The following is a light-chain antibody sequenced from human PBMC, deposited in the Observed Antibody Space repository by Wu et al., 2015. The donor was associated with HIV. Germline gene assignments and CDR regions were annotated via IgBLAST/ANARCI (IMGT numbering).Light chain of an antibody. Sequence: EIVLTQSPGTLSLSPGESATLSCRASEFISSSMLAWYQQKPGQAPRLLMYSVSRRATGIPDRFSGSGSGTDFTLTISRLEPEDFAVYYCQHYVTPPPTWTFGQGTKVEIK. V-gene: IGKV3-20*01. CDR3: QHYVTPPPTWT. J-gene: IGKJ1*01. CDR1: EFISSSM. CDR2: SVS.